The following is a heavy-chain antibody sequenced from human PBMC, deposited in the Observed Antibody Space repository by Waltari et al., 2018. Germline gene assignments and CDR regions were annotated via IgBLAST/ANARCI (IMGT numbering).Heavy chain of an antibody. Sequence: QVXLVXXEAEXRXPGAXVKVSCRASXYNFIDYYVHWVRQAPGQGLEWMGWVNXNSGGXVYLRKFEGWXTFTTDTSVNTAYMEVTXLKSDDTAXYXCAXARAWGPKAFDXWGQGTXLTVSS. CDR2: VNXNSGGX. CDR1: XYNFIDYY. J-gene: IGHJ3*01. CDR3: AXARAWGPKAFDX. D-gene: IGHD7-27*01. V-gene: IGHV1-2*04.